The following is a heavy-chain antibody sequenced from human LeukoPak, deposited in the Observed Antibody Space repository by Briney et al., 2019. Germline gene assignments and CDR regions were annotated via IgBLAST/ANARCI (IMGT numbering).Heavy chain of an antibody. Sequence: GGSLRLSCAASGFTFSNYAMNWVRQAPGKGLEWVSAISGSGGSTYYADSVKGRFTISRDNSKNTLYLQMNSLRAEDTAVYFCARRSGVAVAGAFDYWGQGTLVTVSS. J-gene: IGHJ4*02. CDR1: GFTFSNYA. CDR3: ARRSGVAVAGAFDY. CDR2: ISGSGGST. D-gene: IGHD6-19*01. V-gene: IGHV3-23*01.